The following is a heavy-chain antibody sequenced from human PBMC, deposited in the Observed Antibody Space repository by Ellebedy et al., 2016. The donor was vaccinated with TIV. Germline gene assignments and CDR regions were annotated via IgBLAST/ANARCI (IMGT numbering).Heavy chain of an antibody. CDR3: ARGDNYYYDSSGYYYNY. CDR1: GYTFTNYF. CDR2: INPTSGSS. J-gene: IGHJ4*02. Sequence: ASVKVSCKASGYTFTNYFLYWVRQAPGQGLEWMGIINPTSGSSNYAQKFQGRVTMTRDTSTSTVYMVLSSLRSEDTAVNYCARGDNYYYDSSGYYYNYWGQGTLVTVSS. D-gene: IGHD3-22*01. V-gene: IGHV1-46*01.